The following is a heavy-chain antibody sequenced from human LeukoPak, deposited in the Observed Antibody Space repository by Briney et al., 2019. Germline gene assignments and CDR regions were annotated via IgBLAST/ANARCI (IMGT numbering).Heavy chain of an antibody. V-gene: IGHV3-23*01. Sequence: GGSLRLSCAASGFTFSSYAMGWVRQAPGKGLEWVSAITGSAGGTYYADSVKGQSAISRDNSKNTLYLDMNSLRAEDTAVYYCAKGSSSVWPYYFDYWGQGALVTASS. J-gene: IGHJ4*02. CDR1: GFTFSSYA. CDR2: ITGSAGGT. CDR3: AKGSSSVWPYYFDY. D-gene: IGHD5/OR15-5a*01.